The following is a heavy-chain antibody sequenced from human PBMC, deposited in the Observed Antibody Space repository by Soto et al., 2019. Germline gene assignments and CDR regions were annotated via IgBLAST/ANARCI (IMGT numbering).Heavy chain of an antibody. Sequence: VQLVESGGGVVQPGRSLRLSCAASGFTFSDYAMHWVRQAPGKGLEWVAVVSHDGRNTHYADSVKGPFTTSGDSSKNTVSLEMTSLRAEDTAVYYCAKGGRQWLVTSDANYWGQGALVTVSS. CDR2: VSHDGRNT. V-gene: IGHV3-30*18. CDR1: GFTFSDYA. D-gene: IGHD6-19*01. J-gene: IGHJ4*02. CDR3: AKGGRQWLVTSDANY.